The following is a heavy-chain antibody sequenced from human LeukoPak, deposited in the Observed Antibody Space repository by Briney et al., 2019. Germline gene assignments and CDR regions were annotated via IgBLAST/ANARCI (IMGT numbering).Heavy chain of an antibody. J-gene: IGHJ4*02. CDR3: AREGYYYDSSGYYYGY. D-gene: IGHD3-22*01. V-gene: IGHV1-18*01. Sequence: GASVTVSFTASGYTFTSYGISWVGQAPGQGVEWMGWISAYNGNTNYAQKLQGRVTMTTDTSTSTAYMELRSLRSDDTAVYYCAREGYYYDSSGYYYGYWGQGTLVTVSS. CDR1: GYTFTSYG. CDR2: ISAYNGNT.